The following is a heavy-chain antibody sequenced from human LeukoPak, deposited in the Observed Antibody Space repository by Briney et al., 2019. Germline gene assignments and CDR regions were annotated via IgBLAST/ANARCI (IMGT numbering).Heavy chain of an antibody. J-gene: IGHJ4*02. D-gene: IGHD6-6*01. Sequence: PGGSLRLSCAASGFTFTTYSMNWVRQAPGKGLEWVSYISGTGNTIYYADSVKGRFTISRDNANNSLYLQMNSLRAEDTAVYYCARGAYSSSSNWGQGTLVTVSS. CDR1: GFTFTTYS. CDR2: ISGTGNTI. CDR3: ARGAYSSSSN. V-gene: IGHV3-48*01.